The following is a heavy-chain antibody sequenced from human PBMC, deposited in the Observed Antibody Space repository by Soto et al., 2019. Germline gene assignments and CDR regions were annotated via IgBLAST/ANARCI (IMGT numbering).Heavy chain of an antibody. J-gene: IGHJ6*02. CDR1: GFTFSSYS. CDR3: ARDWGKYYYDSSEGYYYGMDV. V-gene: IGHV3-21*01. D-gene: IGHD3-22*01. Sequence: PGGSLRLSCAASGFTFSSYSMNWVRQAPGKGLEWVSSISSSSSYIYYADSVKGRFTISRDNAKNSLYLQMNSLRAEDTAVYYCARDWGKYYYDSSEGYYYGMDVWGQGTTVTVSS. CDR2: ISSSSSYI.